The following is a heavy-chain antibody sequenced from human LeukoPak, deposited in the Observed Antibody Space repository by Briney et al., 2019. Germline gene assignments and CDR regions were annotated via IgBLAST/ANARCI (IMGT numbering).Heavy chain of an antibody. Sequence: GGSLRLSCAASGFTFSSYGMSWVRQAPGKGLEWVSAISGSGTNTYYADSVKGRFTISRDNSRNTLSLQMNSLRAEDTAVYYCAKNYYYDSSGYFDYWGQGTLVTVSS. CDR2: ISGSGTNT. CDR1: GFTFSSYG. D-gene: IGHD3-22*01. CDR3: AKNYYYDSSGYFDY. J-gene: IGHJ4*02. V-gene: IGHV3-23*01.